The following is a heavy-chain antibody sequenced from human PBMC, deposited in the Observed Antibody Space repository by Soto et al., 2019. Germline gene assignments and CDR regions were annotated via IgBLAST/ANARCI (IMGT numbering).Heavy chain of an antibody. CDR3: AIMNDFWSGQRAFDI. Sequence: SETLSLTCTVSGGSISSGGYYWSWIRQHPGKGLEWIGYIYYSGSTYYNPSLKSRVTISVDTSKNQFSLKLSSVTAADTAVYYCAIMNDFWSGQRAFDIWGQGTMVTVSS. V-gene: IGHV4-31*03. CDR2: IYYSGST. CDR1: GGSISSGGYY. J-gene: IGHJ3*02. D-gene: IGHD3-3*01.